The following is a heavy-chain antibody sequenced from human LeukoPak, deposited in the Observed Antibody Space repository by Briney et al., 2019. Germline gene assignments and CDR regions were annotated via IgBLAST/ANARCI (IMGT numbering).Heavy chain of an antibody. Sequence: GGSLRLSCAASGFTFTTYTMSWVRQAPGKGLEWVSVIYSGGSTYYADSVKGRFTISRDNSKNTLYLQMNSLRAEDTAVYYCARIGYYDSKAFDIWGQGTMVTVSS. V-gene: IGHV3-66*01. J-gene: IGHJ3*02. CDR2: IYSGGST. D-gene: IGHD3-22*01. CDR3: ARIGYYDSKAFDI. CDR1: GFTFTTYT.